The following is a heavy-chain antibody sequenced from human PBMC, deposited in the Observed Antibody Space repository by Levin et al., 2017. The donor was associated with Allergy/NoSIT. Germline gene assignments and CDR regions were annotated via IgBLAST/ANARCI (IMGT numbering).Heavy chain of an antibody. CDR1: GFTFRSYC. Sequence: PGGSLRLSCAASGFTFRSYCMTWVRQAPGKGLEWVANIKEDGGEKYYVDSARGRFTIFRDDAENSLYLQMNRLRVEDTAVYYCASSSGGKDSGGYLDYWGQGILVAVSS. D-gene: IGHD2-15*01. CDR2: IKEDGGEK. J-gene: IGHJ4*02. V-gene: IGHV3-7*01. CDR3: ASSSGGKDSGGYLDY.